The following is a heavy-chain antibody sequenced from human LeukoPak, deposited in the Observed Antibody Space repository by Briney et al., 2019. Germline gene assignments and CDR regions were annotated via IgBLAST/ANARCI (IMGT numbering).Heavy chain of an antibody. D-gene: IGHD3-22*01. CDR3: ARASQYYYDSSGYFEI. V-gene: IGHV4-31*03. CDR2: IYYSGST. J-gene: IGHJ3*02. Sequence: SETLSLTCTVSGGSISSGGYYWSWIRQHPGKGMEWIGYIYYSGSTYYNPSLKSRVTISVDTSKNQFSLKLSSVTAADTAVYYCARASQYYYDSSGYFEIWGQGTMVTVSS. CDR1: GGSISSGGYY.